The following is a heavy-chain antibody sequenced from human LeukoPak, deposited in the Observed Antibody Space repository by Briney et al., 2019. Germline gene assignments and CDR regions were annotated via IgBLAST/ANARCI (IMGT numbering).Heavy chain of an antibody. CDR3: ARVNRGYSVYEFSY. CDR1: GYTFTGYY. D-gene: IGHD5/OR15-5a*01. J-gene: IGHJ4*02. V-gene: IGHV1-2*06. CDR2: INPNSGGT. Sequence: ASVKVSCKASGYTFTGYYMHWVRQAPGQGLEWMGRINPNSGGTNYAQKFQGRVTMTRDTSISTAYMELSRLRSDDTAVYYCARVNRGYSVYEFSYWGQGTLVTVSS.